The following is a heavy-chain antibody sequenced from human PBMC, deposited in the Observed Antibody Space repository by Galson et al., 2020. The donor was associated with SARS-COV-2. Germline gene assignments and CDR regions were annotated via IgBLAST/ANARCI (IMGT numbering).Heavy chain of an antibody. J-gene: IGHJ4*02. V-gene: IGHV4-39*07. CDR2: IYYSGST. CDR3: ARGVRYSYGRDLPYYFDY. D-gene: IGHD5-18*01. Sequence: SETLSLTCTVSGGSISSSSYYWGWIRQPPGKGLEWIGSIYYSGSTYYNPSLKSRVTISVDTSKNQFSLKLSSVTAADTAVYYCARGVRYSYGRDLPYYFDYWGQGTLVTVSS. CDR1: GGSISSSSYY.